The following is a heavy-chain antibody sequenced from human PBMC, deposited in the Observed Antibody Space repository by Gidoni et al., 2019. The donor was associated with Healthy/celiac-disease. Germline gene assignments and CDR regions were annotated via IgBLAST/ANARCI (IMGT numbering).Heavy chain of an antibody. Sequence: QVQLVQSGAEVKKPGSSVKVSCKASGGTFSSYPISWVRQAPGQGLEWMGRIIPILGIANYAQKFQGRVTITADKSTSTAYMELSSLRSEDTAVYYCARDRYGSGSYSSYYFDYWGQGTLVTVSS. CDR3: ARDRYGSGSYSSYYFDY. D-gene: IGHD3-10*01. CDR2: IIPILGIA. J-gene: IGHJ4*02. V-gene: IGHV1-69*04. CDR1: GGTFSSYP.